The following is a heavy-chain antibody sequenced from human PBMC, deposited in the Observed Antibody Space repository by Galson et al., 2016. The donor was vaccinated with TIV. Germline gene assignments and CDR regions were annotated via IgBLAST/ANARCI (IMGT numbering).Heavy chain of an antibody. CDR2: ISDGGNT. J-gene: IGHJ6*02. Sequence: SLRLSCAASGLSVSINYTTWVRQAPGKGLEWVSLISDGGNTYYPDSVKGRFTISRDNSKNTLYLQMNSLRVEDTAVYYCARDRMIDATYYYYYYGMDVWGQGTAVTVSS. CDR1: GLSVSINY. V-gene: IGHV3-66*02. D-gene: IGHD3-22*01. CDR3: ARDRMIDATYYYYYYGMDV.